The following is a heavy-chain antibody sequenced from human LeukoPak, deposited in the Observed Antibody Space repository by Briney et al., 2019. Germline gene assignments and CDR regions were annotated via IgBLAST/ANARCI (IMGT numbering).Heavy chain of an antibody. CDR2: INPNSGGT. V-gene: IGHV1-2*02. CDR1: GYTFTGYY. D-gene: IGHD6-19*01. Sequence: ASVKVSCKASGYTFTGYYMHWVRQAPGQGLEWMGWINPNSGGTNYAQKCQGRVTMTRDTSISTAYMELSRLRSDDTAVYYCARDGIAVAGKGWFDPWGQGTLVTVSS. CDR3: ARDGIAVAGKGWFDP. J-gene: IGHJ5*02.